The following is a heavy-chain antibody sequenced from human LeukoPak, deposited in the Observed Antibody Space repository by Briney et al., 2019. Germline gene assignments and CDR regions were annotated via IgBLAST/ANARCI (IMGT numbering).Heavy chain of an antibody. Sequence: PGGSLRLSYAASGFTFSSYAMSWVRQAPGKGLEWVSAISGSGGSTYYADSVKGRFSISRDNSKNTLYLQMNSLRAEDTAVYYCAKESNDFWSGRPEYFQHWGQGTLVTVSS. CDR3: AKESNDFWSGRPEYFQH. CDR1: GFTFSSYA. D-gene: IGHD3-3*01. J-gene: IGHJ1*01. V-gene: IGHV3-23*01. CDR2: ISGSGGST.